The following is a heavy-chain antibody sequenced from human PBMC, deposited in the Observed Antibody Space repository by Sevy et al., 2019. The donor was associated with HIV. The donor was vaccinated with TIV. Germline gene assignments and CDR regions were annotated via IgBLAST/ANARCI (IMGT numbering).Heavy chain of an antibody. Sequence: ASVKVSCKASGYTFTDYYLHWLRQAPGQVLEWMGWINPNTGATNYAQKFKGRVTMTRDTSMSTAFMDLTRLRSDDTAVYYCAKLLIVVDDGFDVWGQGTMVTVSS. CDR3: AKLLIVVDDGFDV. D-gene: IGHD3-22*01. CDR2: INPNTGAT. V-gene: IGHV1-2*02. J-gene: IGHJ3*01. CDR1: GYTFTDYY.